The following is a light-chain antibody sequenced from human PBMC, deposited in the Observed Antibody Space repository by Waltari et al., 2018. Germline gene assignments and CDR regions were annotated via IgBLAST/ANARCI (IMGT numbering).Light chain of an antibody. Sequence: QSALTQPASVSGPPGQSITIFCTGTSSDVGRYNLVSLYQQYPGKAPKLMIYEGSKRPSGVSNRFSGSKSGNTASLTISGLQADDEADYYCCSYAGSTSWVFGGGTKVTVL. V-gene: IGLV2-23*01. CDR1: SSDVGRYNL. J-gene: IGLJ3*02. CDR3: CSYAGSTSWV. CDR2: EGS.